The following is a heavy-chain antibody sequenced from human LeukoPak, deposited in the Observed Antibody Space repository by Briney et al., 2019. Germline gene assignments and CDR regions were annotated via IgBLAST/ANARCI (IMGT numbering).Heavy chain of an antibody. D-gene: IGHD3-10*01. CDR2: IYYSGST. J-gene: IGHJ4*02. CDR3: ARWAAGSGTSGFDY. Sequence: SETLSLTCTVSGGSFSGYYWSWIRQPPGKGLEWIGYIYYSGSTNYNPSPKSRVTISLDTSKNQFSLKLTSVTAADAAVYFCARWAAGSGTSGFDYWGQGTLVTVSS. CDR1: GGSFSGYY. V-gene: IGHV4-59*01.